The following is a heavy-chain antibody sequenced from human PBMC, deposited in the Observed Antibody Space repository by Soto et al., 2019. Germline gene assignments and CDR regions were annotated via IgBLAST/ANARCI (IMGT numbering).Heavy chain of an antibody. CDR2: ICYSGST. Sequence: QVQLQESGPGLVKPSETLSLTCTVSGGSISSYYWSWIRQPPGKGLEWIGYICYSGSTNYNPSLKSRVTISVDTSKNQFSLKLSSVTAADTAVYYCARLYGYKDYYYYGMDVWGQGTTVTVSS. D-gene: IGHD5-18*01. J-gene: IGHJ6*02. CDR3: ARLYGYKDYYYYGMDV. CDR1: GGSISSYY. V-gene: IGHV4-59*01.